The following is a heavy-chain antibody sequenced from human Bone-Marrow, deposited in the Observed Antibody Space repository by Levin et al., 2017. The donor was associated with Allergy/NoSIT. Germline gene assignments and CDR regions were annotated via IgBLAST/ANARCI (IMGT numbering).Heavy chain of an antibody. V-gene: IGHV3-53*01. D-gene: IGHD1-14*01. CDR2: IYSGGDT. J-gene: IGHJ4*02. CDR3: ERNIPVTDRGF. CDR1: GLTVSNNY. Sequence: GGSLRLSCAASGLTVSNNYMSWVRQAPGKGLEWVALIYSGGDTYYADSLKGRFTISRDSSKNTLYLQMNSLRTEDTAVYHCERNIPVTDRGFWGRGTLVTVSS.